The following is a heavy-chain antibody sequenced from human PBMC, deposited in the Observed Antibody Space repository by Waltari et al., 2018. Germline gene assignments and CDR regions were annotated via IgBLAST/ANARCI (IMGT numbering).Heavy chain of an antibody. Sequence: QLQLQESGPGLVKPSETLSLTCAVSGYSISSGYYWGWIRQPPGKGLEWIGSIYHSGSTYYNPSLKSRVTISVDTSKNQFSLKLSSVTAADTAVYYCARRIQLWVEPYYYGMDVWGQGTTVTVSS. CDR3: ARRIQLWVEPYYYGMDV. D-gene: IGHD5-18*01. CDR1: GYSISSGYY. J-gene: IGHJ6*02. CDR2: IYHSGST. V-gene: IGHV4-38-2*01.